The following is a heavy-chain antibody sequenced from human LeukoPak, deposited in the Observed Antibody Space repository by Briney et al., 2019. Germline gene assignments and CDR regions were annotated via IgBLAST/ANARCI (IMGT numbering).Heavy chain of an antibody. CDR3: ARDLVSSRATGPWGY. J-gene: IGHJ4*02. CDR2: INAGNGNT. Sequence: GASVKVSCKASGYTFTSYAMHWVRQAPGQRLERMGWINAGNGNTKYSQKFQGRVTITRDTSASTAYMELSSLRSEDTAVYYCARDLVSSRATGPWGYWGQGTLVTVSS. CDR1: GYTFTSYA. D-gene: IGHD6-13*01. V-gene: IGHV1-3*01.